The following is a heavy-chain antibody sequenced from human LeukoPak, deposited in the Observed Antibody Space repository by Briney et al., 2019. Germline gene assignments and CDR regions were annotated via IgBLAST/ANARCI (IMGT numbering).Heavy chain of an antibody. D-gene: IGHD2-21*01. CDR1: GGSISSSSCY. V-gene: IGHV4-39*02. CDR2: IYYSGST. J-gene: IGHJ6*02. Sequence: SETLSLTCTVSGGSISSSSCYWGWIRQPPGKGLEWIGSIYYSGSTYYNPSLKSRVTISVDTSKNQFSLKLSSVTAADTAVYYCARDHIHYGMDVWGQGTTVTVSS. CDR3: ARDHIHYGMDV.